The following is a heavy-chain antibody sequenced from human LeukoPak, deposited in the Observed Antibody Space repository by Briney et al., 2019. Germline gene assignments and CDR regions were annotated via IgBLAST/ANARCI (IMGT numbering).Heavy chain of an antibody. D-gene: IGHD3-22*01. CDR3: ARRHYDSSGRSDAFDI. CDR1: GGSISSGGYY. V-gene: IGHV4-31*03. Sequence: SETPSLTCTVSGGSISSGGYYWSWIRQHPGKGLEWIGYIYYSGSTYYNPSLKSRVTISVDTSKNQFSLKLSSVTAADTAVYYCARRHYDSSGRSDAFDIWGQGTMVTVSS. J-gene: IGHJ3*02. CDR2: IYYSGST.